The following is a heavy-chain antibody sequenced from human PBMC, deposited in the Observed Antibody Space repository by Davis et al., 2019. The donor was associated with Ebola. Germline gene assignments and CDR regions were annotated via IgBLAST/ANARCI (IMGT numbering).Heavy chain of an antibody. D-gene: IGHD4-17*01. Sequence: AASVKVSCKASGYTFTGYYMHWVRQAPGQGLEWMGWINPNSGGTNYAQKFQGRVAMTRDTSISTAYMDLSRLRSDDTAVYYRARVGTTVTTIDYWGQGTLVTVSS. J-gene: IGHJ4*02. CDR3: ARVGTTVTTIDY. V-gene: IGHV1-2*02. CDR1: GYTFTGYY. CDR2: INPNSGGT.